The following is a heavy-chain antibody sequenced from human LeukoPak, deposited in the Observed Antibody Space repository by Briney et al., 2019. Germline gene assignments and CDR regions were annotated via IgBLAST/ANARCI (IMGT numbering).Heavy chain of an antibody. V-gene: IGHV3-30*18. J-gene: IGHJ4*02. CDR2: ISYDGSNK. CDR1: GFTFSSYG. CDR3: AKESTGHYFDY. D-gene: IGHD3-10*01. Sequence: GGSLRLSCAASGFTFSSYGMHWVRQAPGKGLEWVAVISYDGSNKYYADSVKGQFTISRDNSKNTLYLQMNSLRAEDTAVYYCAKESTGHYFDYWGQGTLVTVSS.